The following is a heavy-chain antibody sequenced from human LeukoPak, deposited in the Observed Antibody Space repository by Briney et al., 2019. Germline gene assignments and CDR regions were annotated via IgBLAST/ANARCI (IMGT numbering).Heavy chain of an antibody. CDR1: GFTFSSYG. CDR2: ISYDGSNK. J-gene: IGHJ6*04. V-gene: IGHV3-30*18. D-gene: IGHD3-16*01. CDR3: AKGGSNYYYYGMDV. Sequence: GGSLRLSCAASGFTFSSYGMHWVRQAPGQGLEWVGVISYDGSNKYYADSVKGRFTISRDNSKNTLYLQMNSLRAEDTAVYYCAKGGSNYYYYGMDVWGKGTTVTVSS.